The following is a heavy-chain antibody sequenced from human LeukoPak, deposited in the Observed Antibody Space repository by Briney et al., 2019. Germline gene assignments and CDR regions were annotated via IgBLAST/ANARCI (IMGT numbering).Heavy chain of an antibody. D-gene: IGHD4-11*01. Sequence: SGTLSLTCAVYGGSFSGYYWSWIRQPPGKGLEWIGEINHSGSTNYNPSLKSRVTISVDTSKNQFSLKLSSVTAADTAVYYCARGVLHSNWGQGTLVTVSS. CDR3: ARGVLHSN. V-gene: IGHV4-34*01. CDR2: INHSGST. J-gene: IGHJ4*02. CDR1: GGSFSGYY.